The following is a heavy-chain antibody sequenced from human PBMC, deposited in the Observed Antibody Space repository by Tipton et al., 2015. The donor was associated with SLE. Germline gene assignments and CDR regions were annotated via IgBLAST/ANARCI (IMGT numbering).Heavy chain of an antibody. CDR3: ARDLTGRQRGLPDAFDI. CDR1: GYTFTSYG. D-gene: IGHD3-9*01. V-gene: IGHV1-18*01. J-gene: IGHJ3*02. Sequence: QLVQSGAEVKKPGASVKVSCKASGYTFTSYGISWVRQAPGQGLEWMGWISAYNGNTNYAQKLQGRVTMTTDTSTSTAYMELRSLRSDDTAVYYCARDLTGRQRGLPDAFDIWGQGTMVTVSS. CDR2: ISAYNGNT.